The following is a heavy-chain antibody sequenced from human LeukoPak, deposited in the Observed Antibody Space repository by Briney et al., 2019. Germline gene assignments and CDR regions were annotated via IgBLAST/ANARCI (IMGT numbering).Heavy chain of an antibody. CDR1: GFTFSSYG. CDR2: IWYDGSNK. J-gene: IGHJ4*02. Sequence: QPGGSLRLSCAASGFTFSSYGMHWVRQAPGKGLEWVAVIWYDGSNKYYADSVKGRFTISRDNSKNTLYLQMNSLRAEDTAVYYCAQSCSSTSCYTLFDYWGQGTLVTVSS. CDR3: AQSCSSTSCYTLFDY. D-gene: IGHD2-2*02. V-gene: IGHV3-33*01.